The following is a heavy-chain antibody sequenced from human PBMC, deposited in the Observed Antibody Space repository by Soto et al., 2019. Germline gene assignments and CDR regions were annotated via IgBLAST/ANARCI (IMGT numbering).Heavy chain of an antibody. CDR2: IYYSGST. D-gene: IGHD3-16*01. V-gene: IGHV4-59*01. CDR1: GGSISSYY. Sequence: SETLSLTCTVSGGSISSYYWSWIRQPPGKGLEWIGYIYYSGSTNYNPTLKSRVTISVDTSKNQFSLKLSSVTAADTAVYYCARHDGDYFDYWGQGTLVTSPQ. CDR3: ARHDGDYFDY. J-gene: IGHJ4*02.